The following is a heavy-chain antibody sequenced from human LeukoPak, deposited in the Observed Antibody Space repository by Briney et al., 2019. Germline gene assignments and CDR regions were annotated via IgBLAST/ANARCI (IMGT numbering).Heavy chain of an antibody. CDR2: INPNSGGT. V-gene: IGHV1-2*02. CDR1: GYTLTELS. CDR3: ARGDNWNYVDWFDP. Sequence: ASVKVSCKVSGYTLTELSMHWVRQAPGKGLEWMGWINPNSGGTNYAQKFQGRVTMTRDTSISTAYMELSRLRSDDTAVYYCARGDNWNYVDWFDPWGQGTLVTVSS. D-gene: IGHD1-7*01. J-gene: IGHJ5*02.